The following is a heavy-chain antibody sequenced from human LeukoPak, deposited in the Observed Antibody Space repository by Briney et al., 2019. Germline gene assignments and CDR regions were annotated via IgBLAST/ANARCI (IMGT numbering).Heavy chain of an antibody. CDR1: GVSISSYY. D-gene: IGHD1-26*01. CDR2: IYYSGST. J-gene: IGHJ2*01. Sequence: PSETLSLTCTVSGVSISSYYWSWIRQPPGKRLEWIGNIYYSGSTNYNPSLKSRVTISVDTSKNQFSLRLSSVTAADTAVYYCARVWILGATTRRDWYFELWGRGTLVTVSS. V-gene: IGHV4-59*01. CDR3: ARVWILGATTRRDWYFEL.